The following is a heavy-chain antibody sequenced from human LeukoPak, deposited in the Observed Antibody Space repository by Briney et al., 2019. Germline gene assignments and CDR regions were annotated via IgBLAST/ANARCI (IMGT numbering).Heavy chain of an antibody. D-gene: IGHD3-16*01. V-gene: IGHV1-18*01. CDR1: GYTFTSYG. CDR3: ARDEQYHFMILDF. J-gene: IGHJ4*02. Sequence: ASVKVSCKASGYTFTSYGISWVRQSPGQGLKWMGWISALNGNANYAHKFRGRVTLTRDTSTGTAYMELRSLKSDDTAVYYCARDEQYHFMILDFWGQGTLITVSS. CDR2: ISALNGNA.